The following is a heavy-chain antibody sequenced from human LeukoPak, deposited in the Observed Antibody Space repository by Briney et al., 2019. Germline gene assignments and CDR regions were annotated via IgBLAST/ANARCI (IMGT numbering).Heavy chain of an antibody. V-gene: IGHV4-30-2*01. CDR1: GGSISSGYYY. Sequence: SQTLSLTCTVSGGSISSGYYYWSWIRQPPGKGLEWIGYIYHSGSTYYNPSLKSRVTISVDRSKNQFSLKLSSVTAADTAVYYCARGAYSGTFFDYWGQGTLVTVSS. CDR3: ARGAYSGTFFDY. CDR2: IYHSGST. D-gene: IGHD1-26*01. J-gene: IGHJ4*02.